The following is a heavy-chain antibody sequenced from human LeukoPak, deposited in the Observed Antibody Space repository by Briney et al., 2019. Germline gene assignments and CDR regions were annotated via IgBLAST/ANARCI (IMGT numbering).Heavy chain of an antibody. V-gene: IGHV5-51*01. Sequence: GESLKISCKGSGYSFTTYWITWVRQMPGKGLEWMGIIYPGDSDTRYSPSFQGQVTISVDKSINTAYLHWSSLKASDTAIYYCARFKFDYCSRSSCFSRGFDSWGQGTLVTVSS. J-gene: IGHJ4*02. CDR2: IYPGDSDT. D-gene: IGHD2-2*01. CDR3: ARFKFDYCSRSSCFSRGFDS. CDR1: GYSFTTYW.